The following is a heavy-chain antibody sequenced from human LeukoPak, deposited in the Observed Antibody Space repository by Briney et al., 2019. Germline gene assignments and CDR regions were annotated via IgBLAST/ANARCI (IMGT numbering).Heavy chain of an antibody. J-gene: IGHJ4*02. D-gene: IGHD2-15*01. V-gene: IGHV1-2*02. CDR2: INPNSGGT. Sequence: ASVTVSCKASGYTFTVYYMHWVRQAPGQGLEWMGWINPNSGGTNYAQKFQGRVTMTRDTSISTAYMELSRLRSDDTAVYYCARVFPNSHYCSGGSCYSYYFDHWGQGPLVTVSS. CDR1: GYTFTVYY. CDR3: ARVFPNSHYCSGGSCYSYYFDH.